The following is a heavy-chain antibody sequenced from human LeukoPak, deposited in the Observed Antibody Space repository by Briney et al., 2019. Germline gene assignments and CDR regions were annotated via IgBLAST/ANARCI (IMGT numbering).Heavy chain of an antibody. D-gene: IGHD6-19*01. CDR2: ISGSGGST. Sequence: PGGSLRLSCVASGFTFSSYAMSWVRQAPGKGLEWVSGISGSGGSTYYADSVKGRFTISRDNSKNTLFQQMNSLRAEDTAVYYCAKETYSSGWYPYFDYWGQGTLVTVSS. J-gene: IGHJ4*02. CDR3: AKETYSSGWYPYFDY. V-gene: IGHV3-23*01. CDR1: GFTFSSYA.